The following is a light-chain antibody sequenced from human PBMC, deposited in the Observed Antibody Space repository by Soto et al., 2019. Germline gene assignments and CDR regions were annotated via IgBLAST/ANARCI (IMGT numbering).Light chain of an antibody. CDR1: QSISSY. J-gene: IGKJ4*01. Sequence: EIQLTQSPSSLSASVGDRGTITCRASQSISSYLNWYQQKPGKAPKLLIYDASNLGTGVPLRPSGIGSGTEFTPTIDNVQPEDFATYYCQQLNTYTRARGFCEGTKVDIK. CDR3: QQLNTYTRARG. V-gene: IGKV1-33*01. CDR2: DAS.